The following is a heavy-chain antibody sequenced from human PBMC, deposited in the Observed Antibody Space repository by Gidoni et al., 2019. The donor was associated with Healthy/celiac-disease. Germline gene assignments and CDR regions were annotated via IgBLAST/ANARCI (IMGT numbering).Heavy chain of an antibody. J-gene: IGHJ6*03. CDR3: ARWLAAAGASYYYYMDV. Sequence: QVQLQQWGAGLLKPSETLSLTCAVYGGSFSGYYWSWIRQPPGKGLEWIGEINHSGSTNNNPSLKSRVTISVDTSKNQFSLKLSSVTAADTAVYYCARWLAAAGASYYYYMDVWGKGTTVTVSS. CDR2: INHSGST. D-gene: IGHD6-13*01. V-gene: IGHV4-34*01. CDR1: GGSFSGYY.